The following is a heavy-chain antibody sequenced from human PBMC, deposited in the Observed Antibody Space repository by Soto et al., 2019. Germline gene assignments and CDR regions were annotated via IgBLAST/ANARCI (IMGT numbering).Heavy chain of an antibody. CDR3: AREGSGYNX. D-gene: IGHD5-12*01. V-gene: IGHV1-69*13. Sequence: GASLKVSCKASGGSFSNFGISWVRQAPGQGLEWMGGIVPVFGRPNYAQRFRGRLTITADESTSKGYMELISLRSEDTAVYYCAREGSGYNXWGQGTQVTVSX. CDR1: GGSFSNFG. J-gene: IGHJ4*02. CDR2: IVPVFGRP.